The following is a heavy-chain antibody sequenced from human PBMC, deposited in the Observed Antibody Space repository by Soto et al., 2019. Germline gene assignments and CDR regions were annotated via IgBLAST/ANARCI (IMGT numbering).Heavy chain of an antibody. D-gene: IGHD3-3*01. CDR3: ARGIQRITIFGVVRRYFDY. J-gene: IGHJ4*02. V-gene: IGHV4-59*01. CDR2: IYYSGST. CDR1: GGSISSYY. Sequence: QVQLQESGPGLVKPSETLSLTCTVSGGSISSYYWSWIRQPPGKGLEWIGYIYYSGSTNYNPSLKSRVTISVVTSKNQFSLKLSSVTASDTAVYYCARGIQRITIFGVVRRYFDYWGQGTLVTVSS.